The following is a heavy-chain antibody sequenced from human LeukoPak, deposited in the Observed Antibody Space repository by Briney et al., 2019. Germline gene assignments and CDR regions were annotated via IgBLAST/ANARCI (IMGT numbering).Heavy chain of an antibody. CDR1: GFTFSTFA. Sequence: GGSLRLSCAASGFTFSTFAMIWVRQPPGKGLEWVSSIFPSGGEIHYADSVRGRFTISRDNSKSTLSLQMNSLRVEDTAIYYCATYRQLLLPFESWGQGTLVTVSS. D-gene: IGHD1-1*01. CDR3: ATYRQLLLPFES. CDR2: IFPSGGEI. V-gene: IGHV3-23*01. J-gene: IGHJ4*02.